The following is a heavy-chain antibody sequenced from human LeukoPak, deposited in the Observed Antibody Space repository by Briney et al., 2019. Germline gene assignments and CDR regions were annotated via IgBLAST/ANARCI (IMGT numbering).Heavy chain of an antibody. V-gene: IGHV3-23*03. CDR2: IYSGGRT. CDR3: AKGPLHYIHGTHYFDS. J-gene: IGHJ4*02. D-gene: IGHD1-14*01. CDR1: GFTFRTSG. Sequence: GGSLRLSCAASGFTFRTSGMSWVRQAPGKGLEWVSVIYSGGRTYYADSVKGRFTISRDNSKNTLYLQMNSLRAEDTAVYYCAKGPLHYIHGTHYFDSWGQGTLVTGSS.